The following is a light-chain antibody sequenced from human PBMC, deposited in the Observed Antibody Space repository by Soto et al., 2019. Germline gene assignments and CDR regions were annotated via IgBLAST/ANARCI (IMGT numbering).Light chain of an antibody. CDR1: QAPGGF. CDR3: LHYASQLYC. J-gene: IGKJ2*03. CDR2: DAS. Sequence: TPFPSTLDVFVGSRWASTNRASQAPGGFLAWFQQKPGKAPKLLIYDASNLQTVVPRRFTGSKTGTEFTLSISGLQPDDYVSYFSLHYASQLYCSGEGTKVDIK. V-gene: IGKV1-5*01.